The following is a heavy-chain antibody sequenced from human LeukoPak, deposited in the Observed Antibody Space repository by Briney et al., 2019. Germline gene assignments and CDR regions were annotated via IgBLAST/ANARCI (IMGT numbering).Heavy chain of an antibody. V-gene: IGHV1-2*06. CDR3: ARDADSSGYYYYYYGMDV. CDR2: INPNSGGT. Sequence: GASVQVSCKASGYTFTGYYMHWVRQAPGQGLEWMGRINPNSGGTNYAQKFQGRVTMTRDTSISTAYMELSRLRSDDTAVYYCARDADSSGYYYYYYGMDVWGQGTTVTVSS. CDR1: GYTFTGYY. D-gene: IGHD3-22*01. J-gene: IGHJ6*02.